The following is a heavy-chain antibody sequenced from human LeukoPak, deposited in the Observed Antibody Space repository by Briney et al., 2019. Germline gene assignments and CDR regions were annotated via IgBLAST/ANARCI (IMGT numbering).Heavy chain of an antibody. D-gene: IGHD4-17*01. CDR1: GYTFTGYY. V-gene: IGHV1-2*02. CDR2: INPKSGGT. J-gene: IGHJ5*02. CDR3: AREGTVTCVGICAKWFDP. Sequence: GASVKVSCKASGYTFTGYYMHWVRQAPGQGLEWMGWINPKSGGTNYAQKFQGRVTMTRDTSISTAYMELSSLTSDDTAVYYCAREGTVTCVGICAKWFDPWGQGTLVTVSS.